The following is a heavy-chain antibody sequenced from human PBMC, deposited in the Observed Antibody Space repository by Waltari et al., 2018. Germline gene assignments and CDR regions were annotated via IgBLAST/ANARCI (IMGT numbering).Heavy chain of an antibody. CDR3: ARDTYYYDMDV. CDR1: GGSISSYY. J-gene: IGHJ6*02. V-gene: IGHV4-59*01. Sequence: QVQLQESGPGLVKPSETLSLTCTVSGGSISSYYWRWIRQPPGKGLEWIGYIYYSGSTNYNPSLKSRVTISVDTSKNQFSLKLSSVTAADTAVYYCARDTYYYDMDVWGQGTTVTVSS. CDR2: IYYSGST.